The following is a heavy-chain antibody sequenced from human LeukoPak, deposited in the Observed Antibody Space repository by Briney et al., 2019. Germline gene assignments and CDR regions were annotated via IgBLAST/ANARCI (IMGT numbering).Heavy chain of an antibody. Sequence: SETLSLTCIVSGGSISRGSYYWSWIRQPAGKGLEWMGRIYNSGSTNYNLSLKSRVTISTDMSKNQISLKLSSVTAADTAVYYCARAGAWQIDPWGQGTLVAVSS. D-gene: IGHD3-10*01. CDR3: ARAGAWQIDP. V-gene: IGHV4-61*02. J-gene: IGHJ5*02. CDR2: IYNSGST. CDR1: GGSISRGSYY.